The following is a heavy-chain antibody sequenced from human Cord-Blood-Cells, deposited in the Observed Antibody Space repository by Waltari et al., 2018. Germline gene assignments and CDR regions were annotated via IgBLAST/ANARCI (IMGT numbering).Heavy chain of an antibody. CDR3: AREAEGREVDY. J-gene: IGHJ4*02. V-gene: IGHV3-30-3*01. CDR2: ISYDGSNK. Sequence: QVQLVESGGGVVQPGRSLGLSWAASGLPCRSYALHRVRQAPGKGLEWVAVISYDGSNKYYADSVKGRFTISRDNSKNTLYLQMNSLRAEDTAVYYCAREAEGREVDYWGQGTLVTVSS. CDR1: GLPCRSYA. D-gene: IGHD2-15*01.